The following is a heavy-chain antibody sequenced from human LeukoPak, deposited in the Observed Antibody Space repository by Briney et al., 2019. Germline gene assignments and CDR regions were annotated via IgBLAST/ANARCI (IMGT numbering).Heavy chain of an antibody. CDR2: IYYSGST. CDR1: GGSISIYY. Sequence: SETLSLTCTVSGGSISIYYWSWIRQPPGKGLEWIGYIYYSGSTNYNPYLKSRLTIAVDTSKNQFSLKLSSVTAPDTAVYYCARHFRYYDILTGYALEYYYYGMDVWGQGTTVTVSS. V-gene: IGHV4-59*08. CDR3: ARHFRYYDILTGYALEYYYYGMDV. J-gene: IGHJ6*02. D-gene: IGHD3-9*01.